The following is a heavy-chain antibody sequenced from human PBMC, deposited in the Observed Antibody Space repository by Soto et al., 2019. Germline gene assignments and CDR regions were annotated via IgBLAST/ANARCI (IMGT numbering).Heavy chain of an antibody. CDR2: ISYDGSNK. CDR3: AREVVLGGVVVAAKYYGMDV. D-gene: IGHD2-15*01. V-gene: IGHV3-30-3*01. CDR1: GFTFSSYA. J-gene: IGHJ6*02. Sequence: GGSLRLSCAASGFTFSSYAMHWVRQAPGKGLEWVAVISYDGSNKYYADSVKGRFTISRDNSKNTLYLQMNSLRAEDTAVYYCAREVVLGGVVVAAKYYGMDVWGQGTTVTVSS.